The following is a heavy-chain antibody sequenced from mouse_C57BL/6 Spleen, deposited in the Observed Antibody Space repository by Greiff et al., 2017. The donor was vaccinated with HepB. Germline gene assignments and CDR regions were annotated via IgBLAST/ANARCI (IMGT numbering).Heavy chain of an antibody. CDR1: GYSITSGYD. V-gene: IGHV3-1*01. CDR3: ARGGYYGFAY. J-gene: IGHJ3*01. Sequence: EVMLVESGPGMVKPSQSLSLTCTVTGYSITSGYDWHWIRHFPGNKLEWMGYISYSGSTNYNPSLKSRISITHDTSKNHFFLKLNSVTTEDTATYYCARGGYYGFAYWGQGTLVTVSA. CDR2: ISYSGST. D-gene: IGHD2-3*01.